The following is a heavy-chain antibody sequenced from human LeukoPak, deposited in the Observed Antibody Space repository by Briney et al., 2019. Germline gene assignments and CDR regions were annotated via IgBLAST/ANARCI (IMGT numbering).Heavy chain of an antibody. CDR3: AKEGSRGYFDY. J-gene: IGHJ4*02. CDR2: ISYDGSNK. D-gene: IGHD3-10*01. V-gene: IGHV3-30-3*01. Sequence: GGSLRLSCAASGFTFSSYAMHWVRQAPGKGLEWVAVISYDGSNKYYADSVKGRFTISRDNSKNTLYLQMNSLRAEDTAVYYCAKEGSRGYFDYWGQGTLVTVSS. CDR1: GFTFSSYA.